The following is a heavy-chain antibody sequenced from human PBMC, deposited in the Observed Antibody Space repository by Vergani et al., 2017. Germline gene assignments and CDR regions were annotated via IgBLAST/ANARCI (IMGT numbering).Heavy chain of an antibody. V-gene: IGHV3-7*01. Sequence: EVQLVESGGGLVQPGGSLRLSCAASGFTFSSYWMSWVRQAPGKGLEWVANIKQDGSEKYYVDSVKGRFTISRDNAKNSLYLQMNSLRAEDTAVYYCARDAASPKMVTTKGDAFDIWGQGTMVTVSS. CDR3: ARDAASPKMVTTKGDAFDI. CDR1: GFTFSSYW. J-gene: IGHJ3*02. CDR2: IKQDGSEK. D-gene: IGHD4-11*01.